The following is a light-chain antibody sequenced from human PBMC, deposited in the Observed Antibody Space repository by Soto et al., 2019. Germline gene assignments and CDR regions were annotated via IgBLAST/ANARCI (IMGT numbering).Light chain of an antibody. CDR2: EVT. J-gene: IGLJ3*02. CDR3: SSYAGRDIWV. Sequence: QSALTQPPSASGSRGQSVTISCTGTSVDINYVSWFQQHPGKAPQLILCEVTKRPSGVPDRFSGSKSGNTASLTVSGLQDDYEADYYGSSYAGRDIWVFGGGTKLTVL. CDR1: SVDINY. V-gene: IGLV2-8*01.